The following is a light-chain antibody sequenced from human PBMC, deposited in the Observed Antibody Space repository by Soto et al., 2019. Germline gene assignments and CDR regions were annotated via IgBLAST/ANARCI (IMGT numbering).Light chain of an antibody. CDR3: QQYSSSWT. CDR1: QSISSNF. CDR2: ATS. V-gene: IGKV3-20*01. J-gene: IGKJ1*01. Sequence: EIVLTQSPGTLSLSPGQRATLSCRASQSISSNFLAWYQQKPGQAPGLLIYATSSRATGIPGRFSGSGSGTDFTLTINRLEPEDFAVYYCQQYSSSWTFGQGTK.